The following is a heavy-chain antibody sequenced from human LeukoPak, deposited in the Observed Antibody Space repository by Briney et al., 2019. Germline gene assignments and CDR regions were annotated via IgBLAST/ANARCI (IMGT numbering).Heavy chain of an antibody. CDR1: GGTFSSYA. CDR2: MKSNNGHT. Sequence: ASVKVSCKASGGTFSSYAISWVRQATGQGLEWMGWMKSNNGHTGYAQKFQGRVTMTRATSISTAYMELSSLTFEDTAVYYCARGPPNWGMVGYWGQGTLVTVSS. J-gene: IGHJ4*02. D-gene: IGHD7-27*01. CDR3: ARGPPNWGMVGY. V-gene: IGHV1-8*02.